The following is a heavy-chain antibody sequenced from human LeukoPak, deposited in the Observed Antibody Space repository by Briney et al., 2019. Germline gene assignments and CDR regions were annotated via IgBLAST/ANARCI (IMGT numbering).Heavy chain of an antibody. V-gene: IGHV3-48*03. D-gene: IGHD3-22*01. Sequence: GGSLRLSCAASGFTFSSYEMNWVRQAPGKGLEWVSYISSSGITIYYADSVKGRFTISRDNARNSLYLQMNSLRAEDTAVYYCARDTYYYDSSGYLVLDYWSQGTLVTVSS. CDR3: ARDTYYYDSSGYLVLDY. CDR1: GFTFSSYE. CDR2: ISSSGITI. J-gene: IGHJ4*02.